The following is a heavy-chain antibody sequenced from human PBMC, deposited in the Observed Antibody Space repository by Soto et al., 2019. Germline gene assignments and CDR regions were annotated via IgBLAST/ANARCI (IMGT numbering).Heavy chain of an antibody. D-gene: IGHD5-12*01. V-gene: IGHV3-74*01. CDR1: GFTFSRYW. CDR3: VREGGYSGYLDN. CDR2: SSSDGSWT. J-gene: IGHJ4*02. Sequence: EVQLVESGGGLVQPGGSLRLSCGASGFTFSRYWMHWVRQVPGKGLVGVSRSSSDGSWTGYAESVKGRFTISRDNDMNTVFLQMTSLRAEDTAVYYCVREGGYSGYLDNWGQGTQVTVSS.